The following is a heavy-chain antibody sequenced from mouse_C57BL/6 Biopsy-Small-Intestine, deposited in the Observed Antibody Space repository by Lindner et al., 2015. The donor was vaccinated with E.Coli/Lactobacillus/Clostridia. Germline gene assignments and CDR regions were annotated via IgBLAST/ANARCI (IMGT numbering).Heavy chain of an antibody. D-gene: IGHD4-1*01. CDR2: ISAYNGNT. CDR3: ARDRFPLGPSSGLSDFDY. V-gene: IGHV1-81*01. CDR1: GYTFISYG. J-gene: IGHJ2*01. Sequence: SVKVSCKASGYTFISYGISWVRQAPGQGLEWMGWISAYNGNTNYAQKLQGRVTMTTDTSTSTAYMELRSLRSDDTAVYYCARDRFPLGPSSGLSDFDYWGQGTLLTVSS.